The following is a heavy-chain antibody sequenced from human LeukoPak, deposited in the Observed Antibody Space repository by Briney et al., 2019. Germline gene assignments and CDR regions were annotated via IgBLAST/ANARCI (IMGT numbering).Heavy chain of an antibody. CDR2: IYYSGST. J-gene: IGHJ4*02. CDR3: ARGSGWYFY. Sequence: ETLSLTRTVSGGSISSNYGSWIRQPPGKGLEWIGYIYYSGSTNYNPSLKSRVTISVDTSKNQSSLKLSSVTAADTAVYYCARGSGWYFYWGQGTLVTVSS. V-gene: IGHV4-59*08. CDR1: GGSISSNY. D-gene: IGHD6-19*01.